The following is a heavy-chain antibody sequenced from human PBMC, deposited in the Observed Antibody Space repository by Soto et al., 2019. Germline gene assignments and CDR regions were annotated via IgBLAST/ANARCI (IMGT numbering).Heavy chain of an antibody. V-gene: IGHV3-33*01. CDR2: IWYDGSNK. Sequence: QVQLVESGGGVVQPGRSLRLSCAASGFTFSSYGMHWVRQAPGKGLEWVAVIWYDGSNKYYADSVKGRFTISRDNSKNTLYLQMTSLRAEDTAVYYCARGGIVGAITDYYFDYWGQGTLVTVSS. CDR1: GFTFSSYG. D-gene: IGHD1-26*01. J-gene: IGHJ4*02. CDR3: ARGGIVGAITDYYFDY.